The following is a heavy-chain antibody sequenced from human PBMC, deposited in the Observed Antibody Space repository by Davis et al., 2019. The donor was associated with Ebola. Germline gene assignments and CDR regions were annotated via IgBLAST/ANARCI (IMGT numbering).Heavy chain of an antibody. CDR1: GGTFSSYA. CDR3: ARDSIAAAGGDYYGMDV. Sequence: SVKVSCKASGGTFSSYAISWVRQAPGQGLEWMGGIIPIFGTANYAQKFQGRVTITADESTSTAYMELSSLRSEDTAVYYCARDSIAAAGGDYYGMDVWGQGTTVTVSS. D-gene: IGHD6-13*01. CDR2: IIPIFGTA. J-gene: IGHJ6*02. V-gene: IGHV1-69*13.